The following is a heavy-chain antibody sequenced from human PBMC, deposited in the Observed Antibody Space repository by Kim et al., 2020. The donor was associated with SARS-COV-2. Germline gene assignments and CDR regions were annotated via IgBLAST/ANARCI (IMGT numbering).Heavy chain of an antibody. V-gene: IGHV4-39*01. Sequence: SETLSLTCTVSGGSISSSSYYWGWIRQPPGKGLEWIGSIYYSGSTYYNPSLKSRVTISVDTSKNQFSLKLSSVTAADTAVYYCARHSCSSGWYPIYYYYYYMDVWGKGTTVTVSS. CDR2: IYYSGST. CDR3: ARHSCSSGWYPIYYYYYYMDV. J-gene: IGHJ6*03. D-gene: IGHD6-19*01. CDR1: GGSISSSSYY.